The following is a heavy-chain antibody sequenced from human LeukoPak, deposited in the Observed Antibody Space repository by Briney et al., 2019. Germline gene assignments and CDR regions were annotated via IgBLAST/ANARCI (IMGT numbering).Heavy chain of an antibody. V-gene: IGHV4-39*01. Sequence: SETLSLICTVSGVSISSSGYYWGWIRQPPGKGLEWIGTIYYSGSTYYNPSLKSRLTMSVDTSKNQFSLKLSSVTVADTAIYYCARQTYYYDSSGHPYWYFDLWGRGTLVTVSS. CDR3: ARQTYYYDSSGHPYWYFDL. J-gene: IGHJ2*01. CDR1: GVSISSSGYY. D-gene: IGHD3-22*01. CDR2: IYYSGST.